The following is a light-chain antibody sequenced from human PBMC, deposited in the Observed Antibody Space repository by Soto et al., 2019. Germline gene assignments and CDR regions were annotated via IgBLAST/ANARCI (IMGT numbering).Light chain of an antibody. Sequence: DVQMTQSPSSLSASVGDRVTITCQASQDISNYLNWYQQKPGKAPKLLIYDASNLETGVPSRFSGSGSGTDFTFTISSLQPGDIATYYCQQYDNLITFGQGTRLEIK. J-gene: IGKJ5*01. CDR2: DAS. CDR1: QDISNY. V-gene: IGKV1-33*01. CDR3: QQYDNLIT.